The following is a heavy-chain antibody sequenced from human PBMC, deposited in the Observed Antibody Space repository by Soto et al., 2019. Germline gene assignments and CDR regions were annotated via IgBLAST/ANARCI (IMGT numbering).Heavy chain of an antibody. D-gene: IGHD3-3*01. CDR2: INSDGSST. Sequence: PGGSLRLFCAASGFTFSDYWMHWVRQAPGKGLVWVPRINSDGSSTNYADSVKGRFTISRDNAKNTLYLQMNSLRAEDTAVYYCARAEGGSYDFWSGYSDNWFDHWGQGTLVTVSS. J-gene: IGHJ5*02. CDR1: GFTFSDYW. V-gene: IGHV3-74*01. CDR3: ARAEGGSYDFWSGYSDNWFDH.